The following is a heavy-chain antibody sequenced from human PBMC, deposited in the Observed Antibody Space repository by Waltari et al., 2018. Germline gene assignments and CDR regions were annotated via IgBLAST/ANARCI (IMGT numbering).Heavy chain of an antibody. CDR2: INHSGST. Sequence: QVQLQQWGAGLLKPSETLSLTCAVYGGSFSGYYWSWIHQPPGKGLEWIGEINHSGSTNYNPSLKSRVTISVDTSKNQFSLKLSSVTAADTAVYYCARESEILHYLEWGQGTLVTVSS. CDR1: GGSFSGYY. V-gene: IGHV4-34*01. J-gene: IGHJ4*02. D-gene: IGHD3-10*01. CDR3: ARESEILHYLE.